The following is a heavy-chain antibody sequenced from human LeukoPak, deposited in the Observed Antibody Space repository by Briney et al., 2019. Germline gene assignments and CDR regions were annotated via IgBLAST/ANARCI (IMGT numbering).Heavy chain of an antibody. CDR3: ARDRPSRTIQLWLYYYYGMDV. V-gene: IGHV3-30-3*01. Sequence: GGSLRLSCAASGFTFSSYAMHWVRQAPGKGLEWVAVISYDGGNKYYADSVKGRFTISRDNSKNTLYLQMNSLRAEDTAVYYCARDRPSRTIQLWLYYYYGMDVWGQGTTVTVS. CDR1: GFTFSSYA. J-gene: IGHJ6*02. CDR2: ISYDGGNK. D-gene: IGHD5-18*01.